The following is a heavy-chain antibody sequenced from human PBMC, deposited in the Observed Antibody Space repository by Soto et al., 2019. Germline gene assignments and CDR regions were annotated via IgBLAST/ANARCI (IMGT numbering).Heavy chain of an antibody. CDR1: GFIFSSYW. CDR3: ARTSSFAAVV. Sequence: EVQLVESGGGLVQPGGSLRLSCVASGFIFSSYWMSWVRQAPGKGLEWVATIKQDGSDIYYVDSVKGRFTISRDSAKNSLCLQMNSLRAEDTAVYYRARTSSFAAVVWGQGTMVIDSS. V-gene: IGHV3-7*01. J-gene: IGHJ3*01. D-gene: IGHD6-13*01. CDR2: IKQDGSDI.